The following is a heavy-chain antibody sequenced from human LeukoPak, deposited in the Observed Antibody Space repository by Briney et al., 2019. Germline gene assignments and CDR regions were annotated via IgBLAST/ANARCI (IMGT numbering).Heavy chain of an antibody. CDR1: GYSFTSYW. CDR2: IHPSDSDT. V-gene: IGHV5-51*01. Sequence: GESLKISCKGSGYSFTSYWIAWVRQMPGKGLEWMGIIHPSDSDTRYSPSFQGQVTMSADRSINTAYLHWSRLEASDTAMYYCARAHYYYYMDVWGKGTTVTVSS. J-gene: IGHJ6*03. CDR3: ARAHYYYYMDV.